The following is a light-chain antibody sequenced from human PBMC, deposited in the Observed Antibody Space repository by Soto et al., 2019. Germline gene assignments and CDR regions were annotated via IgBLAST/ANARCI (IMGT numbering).Light chain of an antibody. V-gene: IGKV3-15*01. Sequence: EVVMTQSPATVSVSPGEGVTLSCRASQTISNDLAWYQQKPGQAPRLLIYGASTRATGVPARFSGGGSGTEFTLTNSSLQSEDFAFYYCQQNNKWPPVTFGGGTKVESK. CDR2: GAS. CDR1: QTISND. J-gene: IGKJ4*01. CDR3: QQNNKWPPVT.